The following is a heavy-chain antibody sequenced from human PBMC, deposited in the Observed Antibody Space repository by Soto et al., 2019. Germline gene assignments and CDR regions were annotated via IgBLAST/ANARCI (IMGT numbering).Heavy chain of an antibody. V-gene: IGHV3-66*01. CDR3: AKDYYDSSAPR. Sequence: TGGSLRLSCAASGFTVSSNYMSWVRQAPGKGLEWVSVIYSGGSTYYADSVKGRFTISRDNSKNTLYLQMNSLRAEDTAVYYCAKDYYDSSAPRWGQGTLVTVSS. J-gene: IGHJ4*02. CDR2: IYSGGST. CDR1: GFTVSSNY. D-gene: IGHD3-22*01.